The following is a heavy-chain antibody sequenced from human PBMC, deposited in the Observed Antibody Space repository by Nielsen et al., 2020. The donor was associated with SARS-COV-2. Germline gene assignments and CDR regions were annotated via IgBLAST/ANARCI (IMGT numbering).Heavy chain of an antibody. D-gene: IGHD3-22*01. CDR1: GGSFTGYF. V-gene: IGHV4-34*01. Sequence: LRLSCEVSGGSFTGYFRSWIRQPPGGGLEWIGDIDHSGTTYYNPSLKSRVSISVDTSKNQFSLHLTSVTAADTAVYYCTRGLGYYDPRVYFQHWGQGTRSPSPQ. J-gene: IGHJ1*01. CDR3: TRGLGYYDPRVYFQH. CDR2: IDHSGTT.